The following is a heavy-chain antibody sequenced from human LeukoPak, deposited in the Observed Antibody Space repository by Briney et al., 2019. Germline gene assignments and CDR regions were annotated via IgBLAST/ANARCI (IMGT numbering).Heavy chain of an antibody. CDR1: GFTFSSYG. CDR3: AKDYYGSGSLDWFDP. D-gene: IGHD3-10*01. CDR2: ISYDGSNK. V-gene: IGHV3-30*18. Sequence: GGSLRLSCAASGFTFSSYGMHWVRQAPGKELEWVAVISYDGSNKYYADSVKGRFTISRDNSKNTLYLQMNSLRAEDTAVYYCAKDYYGSGSLDWFDPWGQGTLVTVSS. J-gene: IGHJ5*02.